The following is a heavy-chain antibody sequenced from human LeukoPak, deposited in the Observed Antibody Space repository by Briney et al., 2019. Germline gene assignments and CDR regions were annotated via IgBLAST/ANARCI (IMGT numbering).Heavy chain of an antibody. Sequence: QPGGSLRLSCAASGFTFSSYAMSWVRQAPGKGLEWVSAISGSGGSTYYADSVKGRFTISRDNSKNTLYLQMNGLRAEDTAVYYCAKDNYDFWSGSPPMDVWGQGTTVTVSS. CDR3: AKDNYDFWSGSPPMDV. V-gene: IGHV3-23*01. CDR2: ISGSGGST. CDR1: GFTFSSYA. D-gene: IGHD3-3*01. J-gene: IGHJ6*02.